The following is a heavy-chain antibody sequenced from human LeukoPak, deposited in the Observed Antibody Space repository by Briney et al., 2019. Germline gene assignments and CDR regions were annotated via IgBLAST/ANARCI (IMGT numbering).Heavy chain of an antibody. J-gene: IGHJ4*02. CDR3: ARESIAAAATIG. D-gene: IGHD6-13*01. CDR2: IYYSGST. CDR1: GASVSGGSSY. V-gene: IGHV4-39*07. Sequence: SETLSLTCTVFGASVSGGSSYSGWVRHPPGKWLGWIGSIYYSGSTYYNPSLKSRVTISVDTSKNQFSLKLSSVTAADTAVYYCARESIAAAATIGWGQGTLVTVSS.